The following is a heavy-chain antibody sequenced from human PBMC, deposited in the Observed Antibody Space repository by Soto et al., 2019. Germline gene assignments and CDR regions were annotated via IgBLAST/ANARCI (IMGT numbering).Heavy chain of an antibody. J-gene: IGHJ6*02. D-gene: IGHD6-19*01. CDR2: INAGNGNT. CDR1: GYTYTSYA. Sequence: QVQLVQSGAEVKKPGASVKVSCKASGYTYTSYAMHWVRQAPGQRLEWIGWINAGNGNTKYSQKFQGRVTITRDTSASTAYMELSSLRSEDTAVYYCASRQAVAGTNYYYYGMDVWGQGTTVTVSS. CDR3: ASRQAVAGTNYYYYGMDV. V-gene: IGHV1-3*01.